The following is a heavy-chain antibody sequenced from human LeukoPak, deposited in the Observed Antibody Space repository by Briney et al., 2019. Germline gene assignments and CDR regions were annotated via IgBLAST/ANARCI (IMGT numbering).Heavy chain of an antibody. CDR3: ARVDTATRRVPYYYYGMDV. CDR2: ISSSSSYI. CDR1: GFTFSNYS. J-gene: IGHJ6*02. V-gene: IGHV3-21*01. D-gene: IGHD5-18*01. Sequence: GGSLRLSCAASGFTFSNYSMNWVRQAPGKGLEWVSSISSSSSYIYYADSVKGRFTISRDNAKNSLYLQMNSLRAEDTAVYYCARVDTATRRVPYYYYGMDVWGQGTTVTVSS.